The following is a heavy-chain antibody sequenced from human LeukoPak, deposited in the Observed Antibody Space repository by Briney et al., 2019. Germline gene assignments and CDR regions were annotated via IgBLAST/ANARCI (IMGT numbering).Heavy chain of an antibody. J-gene: IGHJ4*02. Sequence: GGSLRLSCVASGFTFGKYWMSWVRQAPGKGLEWVVNIKLDGSEKNYVDSVKGRFTISRDNTKDSLYLQMNSLRAEDTAVFYCARDQYDTWSRRGNFDSWGQGTLVIVSS. CDR1: GFTFGKYW. D-gene: IGHD3-3*01. CDR3: ARDQYDTWSRRGNFDS. V-gene: IGHV3-7*03. CDR2: IKLDGSEK.